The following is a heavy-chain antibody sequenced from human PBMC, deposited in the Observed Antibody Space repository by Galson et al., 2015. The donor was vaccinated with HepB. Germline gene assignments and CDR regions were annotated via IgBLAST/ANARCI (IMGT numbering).Heavy chain of an antibody. CDR1: GGSISSGDYF. CDR2: IYYSGRT. CDR3: VRALGGYCSSTRCFGPWHFDL. Sequence: TLSLTCSVSGGSISSGDYFWSWIRQPPGKGLEWIGYIYYSGRTYYNPSLKSRATMSVAMSKNQFSLEVKSVTAADTAVYFCVRALGGYCSSTRCFGPWHFDLWGRGTLVTVSS. V-gene: IGHV4-30-4*01. D-gene: IGHD2-2*01. J-gene: IGHJ2*01.